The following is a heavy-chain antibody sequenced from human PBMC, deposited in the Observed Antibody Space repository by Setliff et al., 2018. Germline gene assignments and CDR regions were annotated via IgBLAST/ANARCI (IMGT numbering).Heavy chain of an antibody. CDR3: ARLGGSSTSGGFYYFYYYMDV. V-gene: IGHV4-39*01. Sequence: PSETLSLTCTVSGGSISSSSYYWGWIRQPPGKGLEWTGSIYYSGSTYYNPSLKSRVTISVDTSKNQFSLNLSSVTAADTAVYYCARLGGSSTSGGFYYFYYYMDVWGKGTTVTVSS. J-gene: IGHJ6*03. CDR1: GGSISSSSYY. CDR2: IYYSGST. D-gene: IGHD2-2*01.